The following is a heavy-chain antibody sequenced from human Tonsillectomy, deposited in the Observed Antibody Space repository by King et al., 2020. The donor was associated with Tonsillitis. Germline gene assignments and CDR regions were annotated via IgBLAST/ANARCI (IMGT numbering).Heavy chain of an antibody. D-gene: IGHD2-2*01. J-gene: IGHJ3*02. V-gene: IGHV3-30*01. CDR3: AGSTLDDAFDI. Sequence: VQLVESGGGVVQPGRSLRLSCVASGLSISNYPMHWVRQAPGKGLEWVALVSDDGTRKYYADSVKGRLTISRDNSKDTLYLQINSLRPDDTSVYFCAGSTLDDAFDIWGQGTMVTVSS. CDR2: VSDDGTRK. CDR1: GLSISNYP.